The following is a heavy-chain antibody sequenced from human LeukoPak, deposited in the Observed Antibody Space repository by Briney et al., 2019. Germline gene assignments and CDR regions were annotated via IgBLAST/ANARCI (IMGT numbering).Heavy chain of an antibody. J-gene: IGHJ4*02. D-gene: IGHD3-10*01. Sequence: ASVKVSYKASGYTFTSYGISWVRQAPGQGLEWMGWISAYNGNANYAQKLQGRVTMTTDTSTSTAYMELRSLRSDDTAVYYCAKITMVRGVIRTFDYWGQGTLVTVSS. CDR1: GYTFTSYG. CDR2: ISAYNGNA. V-gene: IGHV1-18*01. CDR3: AKITMVRGVIRTFDY.